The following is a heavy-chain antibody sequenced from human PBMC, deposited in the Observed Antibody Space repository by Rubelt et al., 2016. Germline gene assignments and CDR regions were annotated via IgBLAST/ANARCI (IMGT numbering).Heavy chain of an antibody. Sequence: EVQLLESGGGLVQPGGSLRLSCEVSGFSVTSKYMSWVRQAPGKGLEWVSVVYSGGTTFYRDSVKGRFTVSRDNSKNTMYLQMNSLGADETAVYYCARGMQMQLWLLDYWGQGTLVTVSS. CDR1: GFSVTSKY. D-gene: IGHD5-18*01. CDR2: VYSGGTT. V-gene: IGHV3-66*01. CDR3: ARGMQMQLWLLDY. J-gene: IGHJ4*02.